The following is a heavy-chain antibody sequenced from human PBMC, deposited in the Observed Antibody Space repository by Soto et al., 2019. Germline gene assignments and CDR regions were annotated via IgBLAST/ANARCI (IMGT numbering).Heavy chain of an antibody. CDR3: AKGRGGSGSLTPRVDF. Sequence: EVQLLESGGGLVQPGGSLRLSCAASGFTFNNYAMTWVRQAPGKGLEWVSAISGGGDTTYYADSVKGRFTGSRDGSKNTLYLQMSSRRAEDTALYYCAKGRGGSGSLTPRVDFWGQGTLVTVSS. D-gene: IGHD3-10*01. V-gene: IGHV3-23*01. J-gene: IGHJ4*02. CDR1: GFTFNNYA. CDR2: ISGGGDTT.